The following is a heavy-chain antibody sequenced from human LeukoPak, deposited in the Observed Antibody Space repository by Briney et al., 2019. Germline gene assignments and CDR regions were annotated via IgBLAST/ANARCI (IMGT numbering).Heavy chain of an antibody. CDR2: ISAHNGNS. CDR3: ARAQTTLLLDY. J-gene: IGHJ4*02. D-gene: IGHD4-11*01. Sequence: ASVKVSCKASGYIFTSYGIIWVRQAPGQGLQWMGWISAHNGNSNYAQKLQGRVTMTTDTSTSTVYMELRSLRSDDTAVYYCARAQTTLLLDYWGQGTLVTVSS. CDR1: GYIFTSYG. V-gene: IGHV1-18*01.